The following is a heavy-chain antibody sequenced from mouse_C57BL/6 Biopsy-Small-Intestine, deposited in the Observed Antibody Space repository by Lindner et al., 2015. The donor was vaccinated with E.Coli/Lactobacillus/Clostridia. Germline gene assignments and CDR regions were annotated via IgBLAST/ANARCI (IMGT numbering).Heavy chain of an antibody. J-gene: IGHJ2*01. CDR1: GYAFTNYL. CDR2: INPGSGGT. V-gene: IGHV1-54*01. Sequence: QLQESGAELVRPGTSVKVSCKASGYAFTNYLIEWVKQRPGQGLEWIGVINPGSGGTNYNEKFKGKATLTADKSSSTAYMQLSSLTSEDSAVYFCARSYYYGSSVYWGQGTTLTVSS. D-gene: IGHD1-1*01. CDR3: ARSYYYGSSVY.